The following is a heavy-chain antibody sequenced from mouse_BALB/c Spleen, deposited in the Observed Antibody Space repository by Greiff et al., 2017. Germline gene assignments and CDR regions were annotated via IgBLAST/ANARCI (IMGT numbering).Heavy chain of an antibody. D-gene: IGHD1-1*01. J-gene: IGHJ3*01. V-gene: IGHV1-7*01. CDR3: ARGYYGSSGAY. CDR2: INPSTGYT. CDR1: GYTFTSYW. Sequence: LVESGAELAKPGASVKMSCKASGYTFTSYWMHWVKQRPGQGLEWIGYINPSTGYTEYNQKFKDKATLTADKSSSTAYMQLSSLTSEDSAVYYCARGYYGSSGAYWGQGTLVTVSA.